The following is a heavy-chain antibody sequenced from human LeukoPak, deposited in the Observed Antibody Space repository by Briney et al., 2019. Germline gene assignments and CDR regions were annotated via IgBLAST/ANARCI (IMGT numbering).Heavy chain of an antibody. CDR2: IYYSGST. V-gene: IGHV4-59*01. D-gene: IGHD6-13*01. CDR1: GGSISSYY. Sequence: SETLSLTCTVFGGSISSYYWSWIRQPPGKGLEWIGYIYYSGSTNYNPSLKSRVTISVDTSKNQFSLKLSSVTAADTAVYYCASGYSSSWYLDYWGQGTLVTVSS. CDR3: ASGYSSSWYLDY. J-gene: IGHJ4*02.